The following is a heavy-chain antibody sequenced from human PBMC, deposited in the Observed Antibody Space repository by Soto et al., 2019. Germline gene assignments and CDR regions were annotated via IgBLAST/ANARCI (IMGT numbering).Heavy chain of an antibody. CDR2: IRASAGST. Sequence: PGGSLRLSCAASRFTFSRYAMSWVRQAPGQGLDWVSGIRASAGSTYYADSVKGRFAISRDNTKNTLYLQMTSLRAEDTAVYYCARPTTVTTPYYHHGIDVWGQGTTVTVSS. D-gene: IGHD4-17*01. CDR3: ARPTTVTTPYYHHGIDV. V-gene: IGHV3-23*01. J-gene: IGHJ6*01. CDR1: RFTFSRYA.